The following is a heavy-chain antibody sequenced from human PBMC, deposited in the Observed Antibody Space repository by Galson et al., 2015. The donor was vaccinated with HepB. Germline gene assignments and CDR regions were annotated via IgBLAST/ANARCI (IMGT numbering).Heavy chain of an antibody. CDR1: GGTFSSYV. D-gene: IGHD3-22*01. J-gene: IGHJ3*02. CDR2: IIPIFGTA. CDR3: ARDDKYYYDSSGYYSDAFDI. V-gene: IGHV1-69*13. Sequence: SVKVSCKASGGTFSSYVIIWVRQAPGQGLEWMGGIIPIFGTANYAQKFQGRVTITADESTSTAYMQLSSLRSEDTAVYYCARDDKYYYDSSGYYSDAFDIWGQGTMVTVSS.